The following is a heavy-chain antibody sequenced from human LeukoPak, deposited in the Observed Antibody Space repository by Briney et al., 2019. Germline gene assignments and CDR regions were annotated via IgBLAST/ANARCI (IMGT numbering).Heavy chain of an antibody. CDR1: GGSISDYY. J-gene: IGHJ4*02. Sequence: PSETLSLTCTVSGGSISDYYWSWIRQPPGKGLEWIGEINHSGSTNYNPSLKSRVTISVDTSKNQFSLKLSSVTAADTAVYYCARRIRILWFGPYYFDYWGQGTLVTVSS. V-gene: IGHV4-34*01. CDR3: ARRIRILWFGPYYFDY. CDR2: INHSGST. D-gene: IGHD3-10*01.